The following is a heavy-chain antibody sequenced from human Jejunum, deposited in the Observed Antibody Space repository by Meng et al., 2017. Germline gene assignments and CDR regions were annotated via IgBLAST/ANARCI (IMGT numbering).Heavy chain of an antibody. V-gene: IGHV4/OR15-8*01. CDR2: IYHSGAF. Sequence: GQRAESRSGLLKLSASLSRTFDVASDLFSTNWWTWVGRPPGKGLKWIGEIYHSGAFNYNPSLRRRVTISVDTSKNQGSLNLDSLTAADTAVYYCARGAIGTRPFDYWGQGTLVTVSS. CDR1: SDLFSTNW. CDR3: ARGAIGTRPFDY. J-gene: IGHJ4*02. D-gene: IGHD2-21*01.